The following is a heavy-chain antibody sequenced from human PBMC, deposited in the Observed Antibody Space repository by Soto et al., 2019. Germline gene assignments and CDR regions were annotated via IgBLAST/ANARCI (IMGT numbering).Heavy chain of an antibody. CDR2: IKQDGTEK. CDR3: ARDTGETHYDFWSGYWNGMDV. CDR1: GFIFSTYW. V-gene: IGHV3-7*05. D-gene: IGHD3-3*01. J-gene: IGHJ6*02. Sequence: GGSLRLSCAASGFIFSTYWMTWVRQAPGKGLEWVANIKQDGTEKYYVDSVKGRFTISRDNAKNSLYLQMNSLRAEDTAVYYWARDTGETHYDFWSGYWNGMDVWGQGTTVTV.